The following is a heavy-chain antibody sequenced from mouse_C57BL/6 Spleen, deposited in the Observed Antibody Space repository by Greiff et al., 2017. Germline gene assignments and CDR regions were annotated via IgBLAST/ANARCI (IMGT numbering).Heavy chain of an antibody. V-gene: IGHV3-6*01. CDR2: ISYDGSN. Sequence: EVHLVKSGPGLVKPSQSLSLTCSVTGYSITSGYYWNWIRQFPGNKLEWMGYISYDGSNNYNPSLKNRISITRDTSKNQFFLKLNSVTTEDTATYYCARWDYDSFDYWGQGTTLTVSS. CDR1: GYSITSGYY. CDR3: ARWDYDSFDY. D-gene: IGHD2-4*01. J-gene: IGHJ2*01.